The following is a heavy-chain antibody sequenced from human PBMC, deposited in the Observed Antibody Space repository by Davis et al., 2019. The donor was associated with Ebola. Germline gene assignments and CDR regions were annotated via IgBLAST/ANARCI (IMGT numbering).Heavy chain of an antibody. J-gene: IGHJ4*02. CDR3: AKDRRDIVVVPAANSFDD. Sequence: GESLKISCAASGFTFSTYAMSWVRQAPGKGLEWVSAIGGTGTGTYYADSVKGRFTISRDNSKNRLYLQMNSLRAEDTAVYYCAKDRRDIVVVPAANSFDDWGQGTLVTVSS. D-gene: IGHD2-2*01. V-gene: IGHV3-23*01. CDR2: IGGTGTGT. CDR1: GFTFSTYA.